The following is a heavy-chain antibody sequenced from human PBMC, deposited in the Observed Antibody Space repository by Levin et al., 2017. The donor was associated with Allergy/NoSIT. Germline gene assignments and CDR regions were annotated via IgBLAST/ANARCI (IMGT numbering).Heavy chain of an antibody. V-gene: IGHV4-34*01. D-gene: IGHD2-8*01. Sequence: SETLSLTCTVSGGSFSGYYWSWIRQTPGKGLEWIGEINESGSINYNPSLKSRVTISVDPSKNQFSLKVTSVTAADTAVYFCARPPSGYGVVRHRYFEHWGQGARVTVSS. CDR1: GGSFSGYY. J-gene: IGHJ4*02. CDR3: ARPPSGYGVVRHRYFEH. CDR2: INESGSI.